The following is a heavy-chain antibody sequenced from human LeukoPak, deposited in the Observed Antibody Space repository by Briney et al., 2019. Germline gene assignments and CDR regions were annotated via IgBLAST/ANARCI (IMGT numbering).Heavy chain of an antibody. CDR2: ISFDGSNK. CDR3: ARYFGDPQGMDV. J-gene: IGHJ6*02. CDR1: GFTFSSYT. D-gene: IGHD3-10*01. Sequence: GGSLRLSCAASGFTFSSYTIHWVRQPPGKGLEWVAVISFDGSNKYYADSVKGRFTISRDNSKNTLYLQMNSLRAEDTAVYYCARYFGDPQGMDVWGQGTTVTVSS. V-gene: IGHV3-30-3*01.